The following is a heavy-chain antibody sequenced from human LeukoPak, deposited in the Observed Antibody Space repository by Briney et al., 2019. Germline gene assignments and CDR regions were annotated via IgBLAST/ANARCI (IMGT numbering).Heavy chain of an antibody. CDR3: ARARTNWGSGSSPSADY. J-gene: IGHJ4*02. Sequence: SETLSLTCTVSGVSISSYHWTWIRQPPGEGLEWIGHIYNSGSTNYNASLRGRVTISLDTSKNQFSLKLSSVTAADTAVYYCARARTNWGSGSSPSADYWGLGTLVTVSS. CDR2: IYNSGST. D-gene: IGHD3-10*01. V-gene: IGHV4-4*08. CDR1: GVSISSYH.